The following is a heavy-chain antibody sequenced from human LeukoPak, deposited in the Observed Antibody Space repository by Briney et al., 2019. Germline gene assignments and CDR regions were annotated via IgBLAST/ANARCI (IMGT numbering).Heavy chain of an antibody. CDR2: IRYDGSNK. CDR1: GFTFSSYG. Sequence: GGSLRLSCAASGFTFSSYGMHWVRQAPGKGLEWVAFIRYDGSNKYYADSVKGRFTISRDNAKKSLYLQMNSLRAEDTAVYYCARHLSGITGYTYGRGIDYWGQGTLVSVSS. J-gene: IGHJ4*02. V-gene: IGHV3-30*02. D-gene: IGHD5-18*01. CDR3: ARHLSGITGYTYGRGIDY.